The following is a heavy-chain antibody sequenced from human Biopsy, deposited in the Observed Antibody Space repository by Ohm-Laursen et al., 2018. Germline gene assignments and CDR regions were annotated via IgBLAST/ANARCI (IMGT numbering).Heavy chain of an antibody. J-gene: IGHJ6*02. CDR1: GFTFNVYS. CDR3: ARWYGDLFYYYNGMDV. CDR2: ITSRTSST. Sequence: SLSLSCAASGFTFNVYSIVWVCQAPGQGLEWVSSITSRTSSTYYADSVKGRVTISRDNANNSVSLQMNNLRVDDTAVYYCARWYGDLFYYYNGMDVWGQGTTVTVSS. V-gene: IGHV3-21*01. D-gene: IGHD3-10*01.